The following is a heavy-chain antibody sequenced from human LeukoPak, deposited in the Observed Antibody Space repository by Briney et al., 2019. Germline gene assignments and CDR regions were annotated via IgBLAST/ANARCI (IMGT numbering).Heavy chain of an antibody. J-gene: IGHJ3*02. V-gene: IGHV3-74*01. D-gene: IGHD6-19*01. CDR2: INSDGSGI. CDR1: EFTFSSFW. CDR3: ARERRSSGWYDAFDM. Sequence: PGESLRLSCAAPEFTFSSFWMHWVRQAPGKGLVWVSRINSDGSGIRYADSVKGRFTISRDNAKNTLYLQMNSLRAEDTAVYYCARERRSSGWYDAFDMRGQGTMVTVSS.